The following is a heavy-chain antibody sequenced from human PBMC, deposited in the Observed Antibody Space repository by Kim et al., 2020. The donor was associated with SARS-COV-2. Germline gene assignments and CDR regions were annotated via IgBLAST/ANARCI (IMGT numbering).Heavy chain of an antibody. J-gene: IGHJ4*02. V-gene: IGHV1-3*01. CDR2: INAGNGNT. CDR1: GYTFTSYA. CDR3: ARDSIDYYFDY. Sequence: ASVKVSCKASGYTFTSYAMHWVRQAPGQRLEWMGWINAGNGNTRYSQTFQGRVTITRDTSASTAYLELSSLRSEATAVYYCARDSIDYYFDYWGQGTLVTVSS.